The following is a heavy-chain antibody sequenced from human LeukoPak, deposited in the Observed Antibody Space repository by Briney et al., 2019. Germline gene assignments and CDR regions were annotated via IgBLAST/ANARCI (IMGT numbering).Heavy chain of an antibody. CDR2: FDPEDGET. CDR1: GYTLTELS. J-gene: IGHJ4*02. CDR3: ATRYGVAAADFDY. D-gene: IGHD6-13*01. Sequence: ASVKVSCKVSGYTLTELSMHWVRQAPGKGLEWMGGFDPEDGETIYAQKFQGRVTMTEGTSTDTAYMELRSLRSEDTAVYYCATRYGVAAADFDYWGQGTLVTVSS. V-gene: IGHV1-24*01.